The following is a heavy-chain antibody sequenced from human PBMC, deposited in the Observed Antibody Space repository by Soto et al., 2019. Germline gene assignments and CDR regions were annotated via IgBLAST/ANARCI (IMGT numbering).Heavy chain of an antibody. CDR3: GRDLYQSVFYYGMDV. D-gene: IGHD2-2*01. CDR2: ISTYNGNT. J-gene: IGHJ6*02. V-gene: IGHV1-18*01. CDR1: GYTFTSYG. Sequence: ASVKGSCKASGYTFTSYGISWVRQAPGQGLEWMGWISTYNGNTNYAQKLQGRVTMTTDTSTSTAYMELRSLRSDDTAVYYCGRDLYQSVFYYGMDVWGQGTTVTSP.